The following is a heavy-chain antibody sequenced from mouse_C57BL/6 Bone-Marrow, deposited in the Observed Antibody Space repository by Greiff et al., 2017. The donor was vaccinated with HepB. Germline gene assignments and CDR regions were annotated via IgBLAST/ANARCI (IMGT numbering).Heavy chain of an antibody. CDR1: GYTFTGYW. CDR2: ILPGSGST. Sequence: QVQLKQSGAELMKPGASVKLSCKATGYTFTGYWIEWVKQRPGHGLEWIGEILPGSGSTNYNEKFKGKATFTADTSSNTAYMQLSSLTTEDSAIYYCASGAYDYDGVGAMDYWGQGTSVTVSS. CDR3: ASGAYDYDGVGAMDY. J-gene: IGHJ4*01. D-gene: IGHD2-4*01. V-gene: IGHV1-9*01.